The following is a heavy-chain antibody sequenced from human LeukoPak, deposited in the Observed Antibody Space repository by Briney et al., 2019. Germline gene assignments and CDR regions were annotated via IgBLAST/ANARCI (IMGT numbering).Heavy chain of an antibody. CDR1: GGTFSSYA. V-gene: IGHV1-69*13. D-gene: IGHD3-22*01. CDR2: IIPIFGTA. Sequence: ASVKVSCKASGGTFSSYAISWVRQAPGQGLEWMGGIIPIFGTANYAQKFQGRVTITADESTSTGYMELSSLRSEDTAVYYCASRYDSSGYGPKNYYYYYGMDVWGQGTTVTVSS. J-gene: IGHJ6*02. CDR3: ASRYDSSGYGPKNYYYYYGMDV.